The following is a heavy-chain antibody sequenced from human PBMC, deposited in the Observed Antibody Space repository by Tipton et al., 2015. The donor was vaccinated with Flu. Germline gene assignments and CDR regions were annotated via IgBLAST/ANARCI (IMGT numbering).Heavy chain of an antibody. CDR1: GGSISSYY. CDR2: IYTSGST. Sequence: TLSLTCTVSGGSISSYYWSWIRQPAGKGLEWIGRIYTSGSTNYNPSLKSRVTMSVDTSKNQFSLKLSSVTAADTAVYYCARDPALMGSSWDYYYMDVWGKGTTVTVSS. V-gene: IGHV4-4*07. CDR3: ARDPALMGSSWDYYYMDV. J-gene: IGHJ6*03. D-gene: IGHD6-13*01.